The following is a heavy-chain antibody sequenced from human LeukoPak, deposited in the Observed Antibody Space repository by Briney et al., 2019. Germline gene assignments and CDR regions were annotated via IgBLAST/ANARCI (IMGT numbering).Heavy chain of an antibody. V-gene: IGHV4-30-4*08. CDR3: ARVTSRPLGVGY. CDR2: IYYSGST. Sequence: SQTLSLTCTVSAGSISSGDYYWSWIRQPPGKGLEWIGYIYYSGSTYYNPSLKSRVTISVDTSKNQLSLKLSSVTAADTAVYYCARVTSRPLGVGYWGQGTLVTVSS. CDR1: AGSISSGDYY. D-gene: IGHD1-26*01. J-gene: IGHJ4*02.